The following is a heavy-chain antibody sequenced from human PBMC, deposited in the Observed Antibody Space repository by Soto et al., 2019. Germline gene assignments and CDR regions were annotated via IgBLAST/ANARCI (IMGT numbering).Heavy chain of an antibody. Sequence: ASVKVSCKASGYTFTGYYMHWVRQAPGQGLEWMGWINPNSGGTNYAQKFQGWVIMTRDTSISTAYMELSRLRSDDTAVYYCARDRLTYYYDSSGYYGYYGMDVWGQGTTVTVSS. J-gene: IGHJ6*02. V-gene: IGHV1-2*04. D-gene: IGHD3-22*01. CDR3: ARDRLTYYYDSSGYYGYYGMDV. CDR2: INPNSGGT. CDR1: GYTFTGYY.